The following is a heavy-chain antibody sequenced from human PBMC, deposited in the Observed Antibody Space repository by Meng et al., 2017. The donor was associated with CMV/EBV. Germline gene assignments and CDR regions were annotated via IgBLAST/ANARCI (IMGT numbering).Heavy chain of an antibody. D-gene: IGHD1-26*01. CDR2: IIPVFETA. J-gene: IGHJ4*02. CDR3: ARGGDSWYSDY. V-gene: IGHV1-69*12. CDR1: GGTFSTFA. Sequence: VHVGRSGGGVKRPWSSVKVSFKTSGGTFSTFAISWVRQAPGEGLEWMGGIIPVFETANYAERFQDRVTITADDSTTTAYMELSSLRADDTALYFCARGGDSWYSDYWGQGTLVTVSS.